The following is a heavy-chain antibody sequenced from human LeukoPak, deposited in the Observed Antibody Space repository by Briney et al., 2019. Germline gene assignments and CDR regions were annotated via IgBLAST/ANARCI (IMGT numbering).Heavy chain of an antibody. Sequence: PSETLSLTCTVSGGSISTYYWSWIRQPAGKGLEWIGRIYTSGSTNYNPSLKSRVTMSVDTSKNHFSLKLSSVTAADTAVYYCASNYGSGSYHYFDYWGQGTLVTVSS. J-gene: IGHJ4*02. V-gene: IGHV4-4*07. CDR3: ASNYGSGSYHYFDY. CDR2: IYTSGST. CDR1: GGSISTYY. D-gene: IGHD3-10*01.